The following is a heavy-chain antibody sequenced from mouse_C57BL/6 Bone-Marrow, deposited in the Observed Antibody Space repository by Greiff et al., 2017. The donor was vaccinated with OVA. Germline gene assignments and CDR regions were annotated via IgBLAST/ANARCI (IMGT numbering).Heavy chain of an antibody. CDR3: TRLGDYDLYYFDY. D-gene: IGHD2-4*01. Sequence: EVQGVESGGGLVQPGGSMKLSCAASGFTFSDAWMDWVRQSPEKGLEWVAEIRNKANNHATYYAESVKGRFTISRDDSKSSVYLQMNSLRAEDTGIYYCTRLGDYDLYYFDYWGQGTTLTVSS. CDR2: IRNKANNHAT. CDR1: GFTFSDAW. V-gene: IGHV6-6*01. J-gene: IGHJ2*01.